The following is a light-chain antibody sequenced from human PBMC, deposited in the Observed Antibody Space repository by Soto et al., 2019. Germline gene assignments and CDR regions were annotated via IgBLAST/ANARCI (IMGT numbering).Light chain of an antibody. Sequence: EIVLTQSPGTLSLSPGDTATLSCRASQSLSSNYLAWYQQRPGQAPKLLIYDISSRATGIPDRFSGSGSGTDFTLTITRLDPEDFAEYYCQQYGGSMTFGQGTRLEIE. CDR1: QSLSSNY. CDR3: QQYGGSMT. J-gene: IGKJ5*01. CDR2: DIS. V-gene: IGKV3-20*01.